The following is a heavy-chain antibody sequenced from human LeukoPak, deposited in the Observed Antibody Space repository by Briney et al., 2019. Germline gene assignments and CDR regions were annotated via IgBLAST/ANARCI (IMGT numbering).Heavy chain of an antibody. D-gene: IGHD2-2*01. J-gene: IGHJ4*02. CDR2: ISSSSSYI. V-gene: IGHV3-21*01. Sequence: PGGSLRLSCAASGFTFSSYSMNWVRQAPGKGLEWVSSISSSSSYIYYADSVKGRFTISRAHAKNSLYMRMNTQRTAEMSVKYCAYQLLPNWGQRTLVTVSS. CDR1: GFTFSSYS. CDR3: AYQLLPN.